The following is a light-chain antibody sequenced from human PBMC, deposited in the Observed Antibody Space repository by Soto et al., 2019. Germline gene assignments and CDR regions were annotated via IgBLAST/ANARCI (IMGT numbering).Light chain of an antibody. CDR2: NNN. CDR3: SVWDDSLDGGV. V-gene: IGLV1-44*01. CDR1: NSNIGSHT. Sequence: QSVLTQPPSASGTPGQRVTISCSGSNSNIGSHTLYWYQQFTGTAPKLLMYNNNQRPSGVPDRFSGSKSGTSASLAISGLQSEDEADYYCSVWDDSLDGGVFGGGTKVTVL. J-gene: IGLJ3*02.